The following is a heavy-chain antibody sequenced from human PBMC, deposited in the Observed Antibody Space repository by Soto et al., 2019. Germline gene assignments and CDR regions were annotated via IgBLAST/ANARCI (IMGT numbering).Heavy chain of an antibody. Sequence: SLRLSCAASGFTFSSYAMHWVRQAPGKGLEWVAVISYDGSSKYYADSVKGRFTISRDNSKNTLYLQMNSLRAEDTAVYYCARETSIAVAGDWGQGTLVTVSS. CDR3: ARETSIAVAGD. V-gene: IGHV3-30-3*01. CDR2: ISYDGSSK. J-gene: IGHJ4*02. CDR1: GFTFSSYA. D-gene: IGHD6-19*01.